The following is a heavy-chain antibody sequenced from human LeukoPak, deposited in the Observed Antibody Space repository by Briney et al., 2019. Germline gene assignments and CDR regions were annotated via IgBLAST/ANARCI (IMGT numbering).Heavy chain of an antibody. Sequence: SETLSLTCSVSGGSITDYYWSWIRQSAEKGLECIGRIYTSGSTNYNPSLKSRVTISVDTSKNQFSLKLSSVTAADTAVYYCARDYDFWSGYYDYWGQGTLVTVSS. CDR3: ARDYDFWSGYYDY. CDR1: GGSITDYY. V-gene: IGHV4-4*07. CDR2: IYTSGST. J-gene: IGHJ4*02. D-gene: IGHD3-3*01.